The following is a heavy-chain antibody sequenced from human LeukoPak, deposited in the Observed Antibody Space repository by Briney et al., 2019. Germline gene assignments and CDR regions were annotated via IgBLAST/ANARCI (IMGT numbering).Heavy chain of an antibody. J-gene: IGHJ3*02. CDR2: IYSGGST. CDR3: ARSRDCGGDCYSLTAFDI. D-gene: IGHD2-21*02. V-gene: IGHV3-53*01. CDR1: GLTFSGYD. Sequence: GGSLRPSCAASGLTFSGYDMHWVRQAPGKGLEWVSVIYSGGSTYYADSVKGRFTISRDNSKNTLYLQMNSLRAEDTAVYYCARSRDCGGDCYSLTAFDIWGQGTMVTVSS.